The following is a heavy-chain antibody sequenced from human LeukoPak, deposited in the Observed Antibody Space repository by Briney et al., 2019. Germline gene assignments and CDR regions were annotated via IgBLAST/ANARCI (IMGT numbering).Heavy chain of an antibody. CDR2: INPNSGGT. J-gene: IGHJ4*02. D-gene: IGHD2-15*01. V-gene: IGHV1-2*04. Sequence: GASVKVSCKASGYTFTGYYMHWVRQAPGQGLEWMGWINPNSGGTNYAQKFQGWVTMTRDTSISTAYMELSRLRSDDTAVYYCVRGRAVVIAADPPGEHWGQGTLVTVSS. CDR3: VRGRAVVIAADPPGEH. CDR1: GYTFTGYY.